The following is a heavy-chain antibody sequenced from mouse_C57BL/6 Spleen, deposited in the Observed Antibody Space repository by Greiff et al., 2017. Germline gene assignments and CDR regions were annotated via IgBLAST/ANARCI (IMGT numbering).Heavy chain of an antibody. Sequence: QVQLQESGAELVRPGASVTLSCKASGYTFTDYEMHWVKQTPVQGLEWIGDIDPETGGTAYTQKFKGKAILTADKSSSTAYMELRSLPSEDSDVYYWSLFDVGILYYFDDWGQGTTLTVSS. CDR1: GYTFTDYE. CDR2: IDPETGGT. J-gene: IGHJ2*01. V-gene: IGHV1-15*01. CDR3: SLFDVGILYYFDD. D-gene: IGHD6-2*01.